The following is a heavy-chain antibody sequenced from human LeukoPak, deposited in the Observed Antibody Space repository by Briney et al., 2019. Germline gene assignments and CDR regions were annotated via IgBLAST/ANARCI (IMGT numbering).Heavy chain of an antibody. CDR2: ISYDGSNK. Sequence: PGGSLRLSCAASGFTFSSYAMHWVRQAPGKGLEWVAVISYDGSNKYYADSVKGRFTTSRDNSKNTLYLQMNSLRAEDTAVYYCAREYSSGWYTGVYFQHWGRGTLVTVSS. CDR1: GFTFSSYA. CDR3: AREYSSGWYTGVYFQH. V-gene: IGHV3-30-3*01. D-gene: IGHD6-19*01. J-gene: IGHJ1*01.